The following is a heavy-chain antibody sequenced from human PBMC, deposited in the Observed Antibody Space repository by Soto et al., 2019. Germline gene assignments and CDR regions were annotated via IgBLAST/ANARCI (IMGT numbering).Heavy chain of an antibody. D-gene: IGHD3-22*01. Sequence: SETLSLTCTVSGGSISSRGYYWSWIRQHPGKGLEWIGYIYYSGSTYYNPSLKSRVTISVDTSKNQFSLKLSSVTAADTAVYYCVSQGGYYDSSGATMDVWGQGTTVTVSS. CDR3: VSQGGYYDSSGATMDV. J-gene: IGHJ6*02. V-gene: IGHV4-31*03. CDR1: GGSISSRGYY. CDR2: IYYSGST.